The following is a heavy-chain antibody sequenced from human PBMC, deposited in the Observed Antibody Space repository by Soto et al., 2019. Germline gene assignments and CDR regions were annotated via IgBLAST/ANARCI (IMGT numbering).Heavy chain of an antibody. J-gene: IGHJ5*02. CDR2: INPSGGST. CDR1: GYTFTSYY. D-gene: IGHD3-22*01. V-gene: IGHV1-46*01. Sequence: VKVSCKASGYTFTSYYMHWVRQAPGQGLEWMGIINPSGGSTSYAQKFQGRVTMTRDTSTSTVYMELSSLRSEDTAVYYCARADQDYYDSSGYPPTQYNWFDPWGQGTLVTVSS. CDR3: ARADQDYYDSSGYPPTQYNWFDP.